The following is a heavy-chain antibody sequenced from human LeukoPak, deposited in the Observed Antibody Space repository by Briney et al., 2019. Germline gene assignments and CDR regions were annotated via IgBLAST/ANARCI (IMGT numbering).Heavy chain of an antibody. J-gene: IGHJ4*02. D-gene: IGHD5-24*01. CDR3: TSRPAVEMATVGDY. V-gene: IGHV3-73*01. CDR2: IRSKANSYAT. Sequence: GGSLRLSCAASGIIFSNYWMHWVRQASGKGLEWVGRIRSKANSYATAYAAPVSGRFTISRDDSKNTAYLQMNSLITEDTAVYYCTSRPAVEMATVGDYWGQGTLVTVSS. CDR1: GIIFSNYW.